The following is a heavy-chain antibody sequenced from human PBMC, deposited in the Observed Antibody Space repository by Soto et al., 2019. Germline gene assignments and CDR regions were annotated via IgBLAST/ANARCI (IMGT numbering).Heavy chain of an antibody. CDR2: IIPIFGTT. CDR1: GGTFSSYA. J-gene: IGHJ6*02. CDR3: ARERGYSRNYYYYYGMDV. D-gene: IGHD6-13*01. Sequence: QVQLVQSGAEVKKPGSSVKVSCKASGGTFSSYAISWVRQAPGQGLEWMGGIIPIFGTTNYAQKFQGRVTITADESTSTAYMELSSLRSEDTAVYYCARERGYSRNYYYYYGMDVWGQGTTVTVSS. V-gene: IGHV1-69*01.